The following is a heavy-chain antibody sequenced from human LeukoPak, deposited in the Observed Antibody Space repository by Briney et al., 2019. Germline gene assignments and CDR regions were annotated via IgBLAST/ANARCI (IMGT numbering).Heavy chain of an antibody. D-gene: IGHD5-12*01. CDR1: GYTFSSSG. Sequence: GPVKVSCKASGYTFSSSGISWVRQAPGQGLEWMGWIRAYNDDTRYEQTLQGRVTMTTDTSTSTVYMELRSLRSDDTAVYYCARSGSGYNPIDFWGQGTRVTVSS. J-gene: IGHJ4*02. V-gene: IGHV1-18*01. CDR3: ARSGSGYNPIDF. CDR2: IRAYNDDT.